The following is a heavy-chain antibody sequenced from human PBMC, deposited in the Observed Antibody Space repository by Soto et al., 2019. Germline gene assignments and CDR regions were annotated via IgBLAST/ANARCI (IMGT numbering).Heavy chain of an antibody. D-gene: IGHD3-16*01. CDR2: ASKDGSNK. CDR3: AKGGSAVCLDHFDY. Sequence: QVQMVESGGGVVQSGQSVTLSCEVSGFIFSDYGLHWVRQAPGKGLEWVTAASKDGSNKRYADSVRGRFTISRYNSKNTPYLRMNDLRHESTAVYFGAKGGSAVCLDHFDYLGQGTLVNVST. CDR1: GFIFSDYG. V-gene: IGHV3-30*18. J-gene: IGHJ4*02.